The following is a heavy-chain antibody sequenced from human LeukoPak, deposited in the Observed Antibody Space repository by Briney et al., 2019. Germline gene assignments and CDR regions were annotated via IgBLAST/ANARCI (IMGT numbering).Heavy chain of an antibody. D-gene: IGHD6-6*01. V-gene: IGHV3-30*14. Sequence: GGSLRLSCAASGFTFSSYAMHWVRQAPGKGLGWVAVISYDGSNKYYADSVKGRFTISRDNSKNTLYLQMNSLRAEDTAVYYCARGVYSWPPNYFDYWGQGTLVTVSS. J-gene: IGHJ4*02. CDR1: GFTFSSYA. CDR3: ARGVYSWPPNYFDY. CDR2: ISYDGSNK.